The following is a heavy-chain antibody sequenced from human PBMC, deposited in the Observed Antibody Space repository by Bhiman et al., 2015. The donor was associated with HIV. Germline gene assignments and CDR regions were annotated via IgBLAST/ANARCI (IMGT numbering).Heavy chain of an antibody. CDR2: ISSSSSYI. CDR3: CYTRVVTVTNYVLRRTFTGFRVFPFSNYF. D-gene: IGHD2/OR15-2a*01. CDR1: GFSFSTYT. J-gene: IGHJ2*01. V-gene: IGHV3-21*03. Sequence: EVQLVESGGGLVKPGGSLRLSCTASGFSFSTYTMNWVRQAPGKGLEWVSSISSSSSYIYYADSVKGRFTISRDNAKNSLYLQMNSLRAEDTAILFTCYTRVVTVTNYVLRRTFTGFRVFPFSNYF.